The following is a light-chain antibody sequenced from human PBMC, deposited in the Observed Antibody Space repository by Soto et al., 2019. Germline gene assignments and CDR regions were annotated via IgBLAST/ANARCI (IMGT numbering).Light chain of an antibody. CDR1: SSDVGNYNL. Sequence: QAASVSGSPGQSITISCTGTSSDVGNYNLVSWYQQHPGKAPKLMIYEVSKRPSGVSNRFSGSKSGNTASLTISGLQAEDEADYYCCSYAGSSFVVFGGGTKLTVL. CDR2: EVS. CDR3: CSYAGSSFVV. V-gene: IGLV2-23*02. J-gene: IGLJ2*01.